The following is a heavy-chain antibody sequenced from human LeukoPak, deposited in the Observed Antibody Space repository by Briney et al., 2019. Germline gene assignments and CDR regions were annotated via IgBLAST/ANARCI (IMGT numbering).Heavy chain of an antibody. D-gene: IGHD3-10*01. J-gene: IGHJ4*02. CDR1: GYTFTSYG. Sequence: ASVKVSCKASGYTFTSYGISWVRQAPGQGLEWMGWISAYNGNTNYAQKLQGRVSMTTDISTSTAYMELRSLRSDDTAVYYCARAGGLLLWFGGGPYYFDYWGQGTLVTVSS. CDR2: ISAYNGNT. V-gene: IGHV1-18*01. CDR3: ARAGGLLLWFGGGPYYFDY.